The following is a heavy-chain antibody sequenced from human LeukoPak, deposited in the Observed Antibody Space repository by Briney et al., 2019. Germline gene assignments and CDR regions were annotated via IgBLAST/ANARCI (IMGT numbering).Heavy chain of an antibody. Sequence: GGSLRLSCAASGFSFNNYAMSWVRQTPGKGLEWVSAITGSGDDTYHADSVKGRFTISRDNSENTLYLQMNSLRAEDTAVYYCLAAAGVDYWGQGTLVTVSS. J-gene: IGHJ4*02. CDR2: ITGSGDDT. V-gene: IGHV3-23*01. CDR1: GFSFNNYA. D-gene: IGHD6-13*01. CDR3: LAAAGVDY.